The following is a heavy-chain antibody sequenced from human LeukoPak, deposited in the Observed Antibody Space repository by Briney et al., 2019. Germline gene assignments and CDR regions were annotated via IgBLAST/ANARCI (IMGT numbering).Heavy chain of an antibody. Sequence: GGSLRLSCVASGFTFSSYSMNWVRQAPGKGLEWVSYISSTSTTIYYADSVKGRFTISRDNAKNSLYLQMNSLRAEDTAVYYCASLPGGYSSSMDVWGKGTTVTVSS. D-gene: IGHD6-13*01. J-gene: IGHJ6*04. CDR3: ASLPGGYSSSMDV. V-gene: IGHV3-48*04. CDR2: ISSTSTTI. CDR1: GFTFSSYS.